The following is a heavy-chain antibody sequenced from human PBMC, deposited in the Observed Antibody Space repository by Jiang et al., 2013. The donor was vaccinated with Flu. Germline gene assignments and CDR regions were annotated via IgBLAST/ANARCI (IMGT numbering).Heavy chain of an antibody. Sequence: LLKPSETLSLTCAVSGYSISSGYYWGWIRQPPGKGLEWIGSIYHSGSTYYNPSLKSRVTISVDTSKNQFSLKLSSVTAADTAVYYCARGYCSGGSCYFYYYYYGMDVWGKGTTVTVSS. D-gene: IGHD2-15*01. J-gene: IGHJ6*04. CDR3: ARGYCSGGSCYFYYYYYGMDV. CDR1: GYSISSGYY. V-gene: IGHV4-38-2*01. CDR2: IYHSGST.